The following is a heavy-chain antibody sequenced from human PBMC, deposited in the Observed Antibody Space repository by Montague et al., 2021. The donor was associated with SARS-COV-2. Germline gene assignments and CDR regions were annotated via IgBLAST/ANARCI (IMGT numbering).Heavy chain of an antibody. J-gene: IGHJ3*01. CDR1: AGYINSYY. CDR2: IHYNGIT. Sequence: SETLSLTCTVSAGYINSYYWTWIRQPPGKELERIGYIHYNGITNYNPSLKSRVIISKDMSRTHFFLRLSSVTAADTDVYYCERDSHYGRFYLWGQGTLVTVSS. D-gene: IGHD4-17*01. V-gene: IGHV4-59*01. CDR3: ERDSHYGRFYL.